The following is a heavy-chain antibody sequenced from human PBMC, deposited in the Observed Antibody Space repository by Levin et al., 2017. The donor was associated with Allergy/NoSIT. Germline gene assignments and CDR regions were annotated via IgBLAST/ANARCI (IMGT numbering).Heavy chain of an antibody. Sequence: GGSLRLSCAASGFTFSSYAMHWVRQAPGKGLEWVAVISYDGSNKYYADSVKGRFTISRDNSKNTLYLQMNSLRAEDTAVYYCARTYCGGDCYPNDAFDIWGQGTMVTVSS. CDR2: ISYDGSNK. J-gene: IGHJ3*02. CDR3: ARTYCGGDCYPNDAFDI. D-gene: IGHD2-21*02. CDR1: GFTFSSYA. V-gene: IGHV3-30*04.